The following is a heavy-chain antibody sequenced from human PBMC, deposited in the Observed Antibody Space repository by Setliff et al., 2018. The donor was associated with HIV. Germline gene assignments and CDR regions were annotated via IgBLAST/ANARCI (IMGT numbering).Heavy chain of an antibody. D-gene: IGHD2-15*01. CDR1: GYTFSTYG. CDR3: ARERYCSAGSCYSKLSWFDP. J-gene: IGHJ5*02. CDR2: IIPIFGIA. Sequence: SVKVSCKASGYTFSTYGTSWVRQAPGQGLEWMGGIIPIFGIANYAQKFQDRVTITTDESTTTAYMELSSLRSEDTAVYFCARERYCSAGSCYSKLSWFDPWGQGTLVTVSS. V-gene: IGHV1-69*05.